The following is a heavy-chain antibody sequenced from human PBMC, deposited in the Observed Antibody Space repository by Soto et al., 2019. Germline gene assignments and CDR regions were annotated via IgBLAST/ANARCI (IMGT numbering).Heavy chain of an antibody. V-gene: IGHV3-33*01. Sequence: QVQLVESGGGVVQTGRCLRLSCAAYGFTFSYYGIHWVRQAPGKGLEWVAVIWYDGSNIYYADSVKGRFTISRDNSKNTVSLQMNSLRADDTGTYYCARGGKPYSKGWNDYWGQGTLVTVSS. D-gene: IGHD6-19*01. CDR1: GFTFSYYG. CDR3: ARGGKPYSKGWNDY. CDR2: IWYDGSNI. J-gene: IGHJ4*02.